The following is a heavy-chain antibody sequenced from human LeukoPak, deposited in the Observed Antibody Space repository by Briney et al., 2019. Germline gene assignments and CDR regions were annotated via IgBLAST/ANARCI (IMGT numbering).Heavy chain of an antibody. V-gene: IGHV1-24*01. CDR2: FDPEDGET. CDR1: GYTLTELS. J-gene: IGHJ3*02. D-gene: IGHD7-27*01. CDR3: ATNNWMVSGDGPPHDAFDI. Sequence: ASVKVSCKVSGYTLTELSMHWVRQAPGKGLEWMGGFDPEDGETIYARKFQGRVTMTEDTSTDTAYMELSSLRSEDTAVYYCATNNWMVSGDGPPHDAFDIWGQGTMVTVPS.